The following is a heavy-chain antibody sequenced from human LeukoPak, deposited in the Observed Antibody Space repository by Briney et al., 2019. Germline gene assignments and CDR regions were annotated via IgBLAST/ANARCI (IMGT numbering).Heavy chain of an antibody. CDR2: MYYSGST. Sequence: SETQSLTCTVSGGSIGSSSYYWGWIRQPPGKGLEWIGGMYYSGSTYYNPSLKSRVTISVDTSKNQFSLKLSSVTAADTAVYYCAREINWNGYYYYYYMDVWGKGTTVTVSS. V-gene: IGHV4-39*02. D-gene: IGHD1-20*01. J-gene: IGHJ6*03. CDR3: AREINWNGYYYYYYMDV. CDR1: GGSIGSSSYY.